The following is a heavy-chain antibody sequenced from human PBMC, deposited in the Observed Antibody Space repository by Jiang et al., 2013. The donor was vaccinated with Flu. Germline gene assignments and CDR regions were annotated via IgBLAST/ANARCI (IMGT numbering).Heavy chain of an antibody. V-gene: IGHV4-59*01. Sequence: LLKPSETLSPTCTVSGASMHGYYWSWIRQPPGKGLEWIGYLFYTDSTTYNPSLNSRVTISADKSKGQFSLKLTSVSAADTAVYYCARDSDYGMDVWGQGTTVIVSS. CDR1: GASMHGYY. J-gene: IGHJ6*02. CDR3: ARDSDYGMDV. CDR2: LFYTDST.